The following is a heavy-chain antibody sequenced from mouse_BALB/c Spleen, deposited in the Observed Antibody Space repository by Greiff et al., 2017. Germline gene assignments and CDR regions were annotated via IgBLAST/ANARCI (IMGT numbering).Heavy chain of an antibody. Sequence: VQLQQSGAELVRPGVSVKISCKGSGYTFTDYAMHWVKQSHAKSLEWIGVISTYYGDASYNQQFKGKATMTVDKSSSTAYMELARLTTDDSAIYCCARVGLPYAMDYWGQGTSVTVSS. CDR2: ISTYYGDA. V-gene: IGHV1S137*01. CDR1: GYTFTDYA. D-gene: IGHD2-4*01. CDR3: ARVGLPYAMDY. J-gene: IGHJ4*01.